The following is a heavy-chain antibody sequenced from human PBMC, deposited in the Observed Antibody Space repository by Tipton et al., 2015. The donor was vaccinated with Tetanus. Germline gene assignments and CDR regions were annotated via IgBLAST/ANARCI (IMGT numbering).Heavy chain of an antibody. D-gene: IGHD6-19*01. CDR2: ITGSGHI. J-gene: IGHJ4*02. Sequence: SLRLSCAASGFTLTTYSINWFRQAPGKGLEWVSSITGSGHITYADSVKGRFTISRDNAKNSVYLQMDSLRAEDTAIYYCVSGSSLDYWGQGTLVTVS. V-gene: IGHV3-21*01. CDR1: GFTLTTYS. CDR3: VSGSSLDY.